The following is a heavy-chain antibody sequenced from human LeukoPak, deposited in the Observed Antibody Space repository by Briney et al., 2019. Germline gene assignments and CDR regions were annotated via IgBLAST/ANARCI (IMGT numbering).Heavy chain of an antibody. CDR1: GYTFTGYY. Sequence: ASVKVSCKASGYTFTGYYTHWVRQAPGQGLEWMGWINPNSGGTNYAQKFQGRVTMTRDTSISTAYMELSRLRSDDTAVYYCARSMVRGVIILNYWGQGTLVTVSS. J-gene: IGHJ4*02. D-gene: IGHD3-10*01. V-gene: IGHV1-2*02. CDR2: INPNSGGT. CDR3: ARSMVRGVIILNY.